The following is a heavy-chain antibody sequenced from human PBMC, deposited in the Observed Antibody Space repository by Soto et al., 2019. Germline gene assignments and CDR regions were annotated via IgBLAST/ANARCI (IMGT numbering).Heavy chain of an antibody. V-gene: IGHV4-34*01. CDR2: VNHSGST. D-gene: IGHD3-9*01. J-gene: IGHJ5*02. Sequence: SETLSLTCAVYGGSFSGYYWSWIRQPPGKGLEWIGEVNHSGSTKYNPSLKSRVTISVDTSKNQFSLKLSSVTAADTAVYYCARAPNDWNWFDPWGQGTLVTVS. CDR1: GGSFSGYY. CDR3: ARAPNDWNWFDP.